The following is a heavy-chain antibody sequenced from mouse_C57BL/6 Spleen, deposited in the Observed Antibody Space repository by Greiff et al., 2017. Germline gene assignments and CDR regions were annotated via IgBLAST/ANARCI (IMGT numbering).Heavy chain of an antibody. D-gene: IGHD2-2*01. Sequence: VQLQQSGPELVKPGASVKLSCKASGYTFTSYDINWVKQRPGQGLEWIGWIYPRDGSTKYNEKFKGKATLTVDTSSSTAYMELHSLTSEDSAVYVCARSRYYGYGEDSMDYWGQGTSVTVSS. V-gene: IGHV1-85*01. CDR1: GYTFTSYD. CDR2: IYPRDGST. J-gene: IGHJ4*01. CDR3: ARSRYYGYGEDSMDY.